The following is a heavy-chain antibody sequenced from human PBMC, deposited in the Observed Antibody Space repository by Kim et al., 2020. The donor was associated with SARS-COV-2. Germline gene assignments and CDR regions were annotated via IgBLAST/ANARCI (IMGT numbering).Heavy chain of an antibody. CDR2: NI. CDR3: AKGIRADAFDV. Sequence: NIAYANSVRGRFTISRDNTKNSLYMQMNSLGSEDTALYYCAKGIRADAFDVWGHGTMVTVSS. J-gene: IGHJ3*01. V-gene: IGHV3-9*01.